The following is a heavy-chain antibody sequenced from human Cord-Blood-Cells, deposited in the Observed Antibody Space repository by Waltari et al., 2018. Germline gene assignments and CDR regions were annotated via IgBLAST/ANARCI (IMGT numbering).Heavy chain of an antibody. D-gene: IGHD7-27*01. CDR3: AREKELGNYFDY. CDR2: INHSGST. J-gene: IGHJ4*02. V-gene: IGHV4-34*01. Sequence: QVQLQQWGAGLLKPSDTLSLTCAVHGGSFSGYYWSWIRQPPWQGLEWIGEINHSGSTNYNPSLKSRVTISVDTSKNQFSLKLSSVTAADTAVYYCAREKELGNYFDYWGQGTLVTVSS. CDR1: GGSFSGYY.